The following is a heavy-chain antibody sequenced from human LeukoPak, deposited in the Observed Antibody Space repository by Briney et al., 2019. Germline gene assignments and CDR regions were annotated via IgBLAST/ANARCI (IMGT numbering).Heavy chain of an antibody. J-gene: IGHJ6*02. CDR1: GFTFSSYG. CDR2: IGTAGDT. Sequence: GGFLRLSCAASGFTFSSYGMHWVRHATGKGLEWVSAIGTAGDTYYPGSVKGRFTISRENAKNSLYLQMNSLRAGDTAVYYCARGTSFYGMDVWGQGTTVTVSS. D-gene: IGHD1-1*01. CDR3: ARGTSFYGMDV. V-gene: IGHV3-13*01.